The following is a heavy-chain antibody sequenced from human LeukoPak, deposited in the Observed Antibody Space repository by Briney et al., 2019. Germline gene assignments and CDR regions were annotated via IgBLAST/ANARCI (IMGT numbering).Heavy chain of an antibody. Sequence: IYYSASTNYNPSLKSRVTISVDPSKNLFSLKLSSVTAADTAVYYCAISYDSSGYYYYFDYWGQGTLVTVSS. V-gene: IGHV4-59*01. D-gene: IGHD3-22*01. CDR3: AISYDSSGYYYYFDY. J-gene: IGHJ4*02. CDR2: IYYSAST.